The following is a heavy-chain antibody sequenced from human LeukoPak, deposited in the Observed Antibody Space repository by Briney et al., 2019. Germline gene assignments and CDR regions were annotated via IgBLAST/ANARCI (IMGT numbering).Heavy chain of an antibody. J-gene: IGHJ5*02. CDR1: GFTFSSYG. D-gene: IGHD3-10*01. V-gene: IGHV3-30*03. CDR2: ISHDGGNE. Sequence: GGSLRLSCAASGFTFSSYGIHWVRQAPGKGLEWVAVISHDGGNEYYADSVKGRFTISRDNSKSAVYLQMNSLRAEDTAVYYCVFGYYYDSGSQYNWFDTWGQGTLVTVSS. CDR3: VFGYYYDSGSQYNWFDT.